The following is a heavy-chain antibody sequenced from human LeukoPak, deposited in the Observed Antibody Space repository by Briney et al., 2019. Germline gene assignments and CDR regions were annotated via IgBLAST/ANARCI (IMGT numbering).Heavy chain of an antibody. CDR3: ARGNFYSGSGSSPLDY. CDR1: GFTFNSYW. V-gene: IGHV3-74*01. Sequence: PGGALRLSCAAPGFTFNSYWMHWVRQVPGKGLLWVSRINSDGSRTNYVDSAKGRFTISRDNAKNTLFLQMNSLRAEDTAVYYCARGNFYSGSGSSPLDYWGQGTLVTVSS. CDR2: INSDGSRT. J-gene: IGHJ4*02. D-gene: IGHD3-10*01.